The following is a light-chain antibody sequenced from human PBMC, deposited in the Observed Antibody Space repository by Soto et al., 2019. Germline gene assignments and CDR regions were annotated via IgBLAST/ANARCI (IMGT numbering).Light chain of an antibody. CDR2: GAS. J-gene: IGKJ4*01. CDR1: QAILTY. CDR3: QQTFSPDDT. V-gene: IGKV1-39*01. Sequence: DIHLTQSPSSMSAAVGDRVTITCRASQAILTYLNWHQQKAGKAPEVLIYGASGLRSGVPERFTGSGSATDFTLTITSLQREDAGTYVCQQTFSPDDTFGGGTKV.